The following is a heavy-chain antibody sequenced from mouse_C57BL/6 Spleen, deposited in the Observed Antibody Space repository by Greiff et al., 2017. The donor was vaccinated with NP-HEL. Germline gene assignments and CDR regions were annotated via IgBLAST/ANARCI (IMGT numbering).Heavy chain of an antibody. CDR1: GYTFTSYW. J-gene: IGHJ4*01. CDR3: ASRWLLRAMDY. Sequence: QVQLKQPGAELVKPGASVKLSCKASGYTFTSYWMHWVKQRPGQGLEWIGMIHPNSGSTNYNEKFKSKATLTVDKSSSTAYMQLSSLTSEDSAVYYCASRWLLRAMDYWGQGTSVTVSS. V-gene: IGHV1-64*01. CDR2: IHPNSGST. D-gene: IGHD2-3*01.